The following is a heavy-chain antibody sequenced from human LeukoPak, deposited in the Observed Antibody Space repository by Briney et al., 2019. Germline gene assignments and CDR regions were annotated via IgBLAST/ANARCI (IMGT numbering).Heavy chain of an antibody. CDR2: IGTDGSYI. CDR1: GFTFSSHN. D-gene: IGHD3-10*01. J-gene: IGHJ4*02. Sequence: GGSLRLSCAASGFTFSSHNMNWVRQAPMKGLEWVSSIGTDGSYIYYADSVQGRFTISRDNAKNSLYLQMNSLTAEDTAVYYCAKDPLNYGSGTYFDYWGQGTLVTVSS. V-gene: IGHV3-21*01. CDR3: AKDPLNYGSGTYFDY.